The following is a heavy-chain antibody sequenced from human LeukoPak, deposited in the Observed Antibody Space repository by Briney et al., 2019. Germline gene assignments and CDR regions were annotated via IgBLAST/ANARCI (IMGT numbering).Heavy chain of an antibody. CDR3: ARDVDYYDSSGPYYFDY. Sequence: GGSLRPSCAASGFTFSSYSMNWVRQAPGKGLEWVSYISSSSSTIYYADSVKGRFTISRDNAKNSLYLQMNSLRAEDTAVYYCARDVDYYDSSGPYYFDYWGQGTLVTVSS. CDR1: GFTFSSYS. D-gene: IGHD3-22*01. J-gene: IGHJ4*02. V-gene: IGHV3-48*01. CDR2: ISSSSSTI.